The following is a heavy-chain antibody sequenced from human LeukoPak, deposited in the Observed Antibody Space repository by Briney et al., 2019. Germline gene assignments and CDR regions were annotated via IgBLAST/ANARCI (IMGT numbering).Heavy chain of an antibody. CDR1: GYSFTSYW. Sequence: GESLKISCKGSGYSFTSYWIGWVRQMPGKGLEWMGIIYPGDSDTRYSPSFQGQVTISADKSISTAYLQWSSLEASDTAMYYCARLSGAGYDSGSMDVWGQGTTVTVSS. D-gene: IGHD5-12*01. CDR2: IYPGDSDT. CDR3: ARLSGAGYDSGSMDV. J-gene: IGHJ6*02. V-gene: IGHV5-51*01.